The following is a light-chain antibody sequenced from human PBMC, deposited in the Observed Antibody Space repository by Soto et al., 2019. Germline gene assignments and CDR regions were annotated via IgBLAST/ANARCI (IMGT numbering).Light chain of an antibody. CDR3: QQSYSILLT. CDR1: QSISDY. J-gene: IGKJ4*02. V-gene: IGKV1-39*01. CDR2: AAS. Sequence: DIQMTQSPSSLSASVGDRVTIACRASQSISDYLNWYQHKPGQAPKLLIYAASSLQRGVPSRFSASGPGTDFTLTISGLQPEAFATYYCQQSYSILLTFGGGTKVEIK.